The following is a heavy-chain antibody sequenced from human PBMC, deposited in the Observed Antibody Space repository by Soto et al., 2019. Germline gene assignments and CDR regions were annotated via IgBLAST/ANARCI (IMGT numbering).Heavy chain of an antibody. CDR3: ARIIRPGARYYFDY. V-gene: IGHV3-53*01. J-gene: IGHJ4*02. CDR1: GFTVSSNY. D-gene: IGHD3-10*01. Sequence: HPGGSLRLSCAASGFTVSSNYMSWVRQTPGKGLEWVSLIYAGGDTYYADSVKGRFTISRDNSKNTLYLQMNSLRAEDTAVYYCARIIRPGARYYFDYWGQGTLVTVSS. CDR2: IYAGGDT.